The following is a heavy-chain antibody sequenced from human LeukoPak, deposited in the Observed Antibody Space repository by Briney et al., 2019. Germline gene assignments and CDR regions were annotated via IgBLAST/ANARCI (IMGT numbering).Heavy chain of an antibody. D-gene: IGHD5-12*01. J-gene: IGHJ4*02. Sequence: GGSLRLSCAASGFTFSSYAMSRVRQAPGKGLEWVSGISGSGGSTYYADSVKGRFTFSGDNSKNTLYLQMDSLRAEDTATYYCARDASGPGYWGQGTLVTVSS. CDR3: ARDASGPGY. V-gene: IGHV3-23*01. CDR1: GFTFSSYA. CDR2: ISGSGGST.